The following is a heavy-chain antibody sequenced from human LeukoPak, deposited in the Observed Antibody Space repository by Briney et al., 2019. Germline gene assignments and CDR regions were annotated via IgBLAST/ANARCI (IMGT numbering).Heavy chain of an antibody. CDR2: IYHSGST. CDR1: GGSISSSSYY. J-gene: IGHJ4*02. CDR3: ARDYHCGGNDCSWVDY. V-gene: IGHV4-39*07. Sequence: PSETLSLTCTVSGGSISSSSYYWGWIRQPPGKGLEWIGSIYHSGSTYYNPSLNSRVTVSVDRSKNQFSLKMTSVTAADTAVYYCARDYHCGGNDCSWVDYWGQGTLVTVSS. D-gene: IGHD2-21*01.